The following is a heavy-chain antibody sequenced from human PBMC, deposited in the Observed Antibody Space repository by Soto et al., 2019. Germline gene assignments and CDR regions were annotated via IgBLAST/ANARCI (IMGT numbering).Heavy chain of an antibody. CDR3: AADHGDFPYYMDV. V-gene: IGHV1-58*02. CDR1: GFTFTSSA. D-gene: IGHD4-17*01. CDR2: IVVGSGNT. J-gene: IGHJ6*03. Sequence: SVKVSCKASGFTFTSSAMQWVRQARGQRLEWIGWIVVGSGNTNYAQKFQERVTITRDMSTSTAYMELSSLRSEDTAVYYCAADHGDFPYYMDVWGKGTTVTVSS.